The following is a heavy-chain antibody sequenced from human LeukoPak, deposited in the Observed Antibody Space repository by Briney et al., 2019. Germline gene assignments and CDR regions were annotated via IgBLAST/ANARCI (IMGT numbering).Heavy chain of an antibody. D-gene: IGHD2-2*01. CDR3: ARDTWGYCSSTSCYWVAFDI. CDR1: GGSISSYY. Sequence: SETLSLTCTVSGGSISSYYWSWIRQPPGKGLEWIGYIYYSGSTNYNPSLKSRVTISLDTSKNQFSLKLSSVTAADTAVYYCARDTWGYCSSTSCYWVAFDIWGQGTMVTVSS. V-gene: IGHV4-59*01. J-gene: IGHJ3*02. CDR2: IYYSGST.